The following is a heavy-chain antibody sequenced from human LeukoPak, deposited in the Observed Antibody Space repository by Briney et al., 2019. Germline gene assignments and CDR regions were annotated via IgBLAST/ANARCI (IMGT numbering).Heavy chain of an antibody. V-gene: IGHV3-48*01. Sequence: GGSLRLSCAASGFTFSSYSMNWVRQAPGKGLEWVSYISSSSSTIYYADSVKGRFTISRDNAKNSLYLQMNSLRAEDTAVYYCARDRLKYSSSWGLFDYWGQGTLVTVSS. D-gene: IGHD6-6*01. CDR2: ISSSSSTI. CDR3: ARDRLKYSSSWGLFDY. J-gene: IGHJ4*02. CDR1: GFTFSSYS.